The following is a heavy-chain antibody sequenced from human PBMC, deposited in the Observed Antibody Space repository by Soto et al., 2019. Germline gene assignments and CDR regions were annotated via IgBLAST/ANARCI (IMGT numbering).Heavy chain of an antibody. CDR3: AKHTYSDCWTGQYYYLDF. CDR1: RFTFNTFV. CDR2: INAGGGNT. Sequence: HAGSTKISSVTSRFTFNTFVMSWARQEPGEGLEWVSAINAGGGNTHYADSVKGRFTISRDNSKNTLYLQMDSLRAEDTAVYYCAKHTYSDCWTGQYYYLDFWGQGTLVTVSS. V-gene: IGHV3-23*01. D-gene: IGHD3-3*01. J-gene: IGHJ4*02.